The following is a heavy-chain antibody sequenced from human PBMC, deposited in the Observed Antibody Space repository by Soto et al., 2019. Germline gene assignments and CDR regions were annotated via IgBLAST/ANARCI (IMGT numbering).Heavy chain of an antibody. CDR3: ARARGARYFDY. Sequence: PSETLSLTCTVSSGSISSYYWSWIRQPPGKGLEWIGYIYNSGSANYNPSLQSRVIISVDTSKNQFFLKLTSVTAADTAVYYCARARGARYFDYWGQGTLVTVS. V-gene: IGHV4-59*08. D-gene: IGHD2-15*01. J-gene: IGHJ4*02. CDR1: SGSISSYY. CDR2: IYNSGSA.